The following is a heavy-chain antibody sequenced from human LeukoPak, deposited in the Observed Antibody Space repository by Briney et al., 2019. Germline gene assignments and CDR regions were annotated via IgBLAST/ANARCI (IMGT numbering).Heavy chain of an antibody. D-gene: IGHD4-11*01. CDR3: VSTRFDY. Sequence: GGSLRLSCAASGFTFSSYGMHWVRQAPGKGLEWVAVISYDGSNKYYADSVKGRFTISRDNSKNALYLQMNSLRAEDTAVYYCVSTRFDYWGQGTLVIVSS. CDR2: ISYDGSNK. J-gene: IGHJ4*02. V-gene: IGHV3-30*03. CDR1: GFTFSSYG.